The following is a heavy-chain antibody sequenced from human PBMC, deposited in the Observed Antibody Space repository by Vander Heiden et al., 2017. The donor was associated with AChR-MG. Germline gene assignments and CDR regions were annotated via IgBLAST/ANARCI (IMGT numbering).Heavy chain of an antibody. CDR2: ISYDGSNK. J-gene: IGHJ4*02. Sequence: QVQLVESGGGVVQPGRSLRLPCAASGFTFSSYARHWVRQAPGKGLEWVAVISYDGSNKYYADSVKGRFTISRDNSKNTLYLQMNSLRAEDTAVYYCARDLYYYDSSGYYLLDYWGQGTLVTVSS. CDR3: ARDLYYYDSSGYYLLDY. D-gene: IGHD3-22*01. V-gene: IGHV3-30-3*01. CDR1: GFTFSSYA.